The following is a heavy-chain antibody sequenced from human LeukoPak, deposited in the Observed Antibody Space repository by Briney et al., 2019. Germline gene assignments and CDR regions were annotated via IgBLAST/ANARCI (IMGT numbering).Heavy chain of an antibody. Sequence: SETLSLTCTVSGYSISSGYYWGWIRQPPGKGLEWIGSIYHSGSTYYNPSLKSRVTISVDTSKNQFSLKLSSVTAADTAVYYCARDPSSWYGDYYYYMDVWGKGTTVTVSS. J-gene: IGHJ6*03. D-gene: IGHD6-13*01. CDR1: GYSISSGYY. CDR3: ARDPSSWYGDYYYYMDV. V-gene: IGHV4-38-2*02. CDR2: IYHSGST.